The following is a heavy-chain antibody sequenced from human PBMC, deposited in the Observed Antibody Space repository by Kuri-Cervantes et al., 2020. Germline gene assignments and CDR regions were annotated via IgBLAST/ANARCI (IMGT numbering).Heavy chain of an antibody. J-gene: IGHJ6*02. Sequence: SETLSLTCAVYGGSFSGYYWSWIRQPPGKGLEWIGSIYYSGSTYYNPSLKSRVTISVDTSKNQFSLKLSSVTAADTAVYYCARHRSDYYYYGMDVWGQGTTVTVSS. CDR3: ARHRSDYYYYGMDV. CDR2: IYYSGST. CDR1: GGSFSGYY. V-gene: IGHV4-34*01.